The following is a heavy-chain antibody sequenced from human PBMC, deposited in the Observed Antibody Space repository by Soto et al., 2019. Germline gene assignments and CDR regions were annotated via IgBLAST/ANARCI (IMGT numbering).Heavy chain of an antibody. CDR2: GRNKVNSYTT. V-gene: IGHV3-72*01. D-gene: IGHD2-8*01. CDR3: ARLMGTSFDL. CDR1: GFTFSDHH. J-gene: IGHJ4*02. Sequence: EVQLVESGGGVVHPGGSLRLSCAASGASGFTFSDHHMDWVRQAPGKGLEWVGRGRNKVNSYTTAYAASGKGRFIISRDDSKNSLYLQMNSLKAEETAVYFCARLMGTSFDLWGQGTLVTVSS.